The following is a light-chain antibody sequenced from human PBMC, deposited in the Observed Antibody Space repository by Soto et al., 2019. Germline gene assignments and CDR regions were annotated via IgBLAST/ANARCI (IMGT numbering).Light chain of an antibody. CDR2: AVS. Sequence: QSALTQPASVSGSPGQSITISCTGTASDVGGYNYVSWYQQHPGKAPKLMIHAVSNRPSGISSRFSGSKSGNTASLTISGLQSEDEADYFCCSYTSRTTYVFGTGTNSPS. CDR1: ASDVGGYNY. CDR3: CSYTSRTTYV. V-gene: IGLV2-14*01. J-gene: IGLJ1*01.